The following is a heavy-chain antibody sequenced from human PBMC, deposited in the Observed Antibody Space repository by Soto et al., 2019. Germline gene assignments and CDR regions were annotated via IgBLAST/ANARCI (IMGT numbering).Heavy chain of an antibody. Sequence: SVKVSCKASGGTFSSYAISCVRQAPGRGREWMGGIIPIFGTANYAQKFQGRLTITADESTSTAYMELSSLRSEDTAVDYCARDEVVRGVATYYYYGMAVCGHGTTVTGSS. J-gene: IGHJ6*02. CDR3: ARDEVVRGVATYYYYGMAV. CDR1: GGTFSSYA. CDR2: IIPIFGTA. D-gene: IGHD3-10*01. V-gene: IGHV1-69*13.